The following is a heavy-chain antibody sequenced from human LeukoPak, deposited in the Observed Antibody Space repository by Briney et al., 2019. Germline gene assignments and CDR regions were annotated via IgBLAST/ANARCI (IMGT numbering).Heavy chain of an antibody. CDR3: ARDSPYDSSAYTPQDY. D-gene: IGHD3-22*01. J-gene: IGHJ4*02. CDR1: GFTFSSYA. Sequence: GGSLRLSCAASGFTFSSYAMTWVRQAPGKGLEWISYISSSSSTIYSADSVKGRFTVSRDNAKNSLFLQMNSLRDEDTAVYYCARDSPYDSSAYTPQDYWGQGTLVTVSS. CDR2: ISSSSSTI. V-gene: IGHV3-48*02.